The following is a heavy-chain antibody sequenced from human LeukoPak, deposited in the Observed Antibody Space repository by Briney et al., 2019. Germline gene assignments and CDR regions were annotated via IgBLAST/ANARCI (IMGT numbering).Heavy chain of an antibody. D-gene: IGHD2-2*01. Sequence: SETLSLTCAVYGGSFSGYCWSWIRQPPGKGLEWIGEINHSGSTNYNPSLKSRVTISVDTSKNQFSLKLSSVTAADTAVYYCASTQKYCSSTSCHYSWGQGTLVTVSS. CDR2: INHSGST. CDR3: ASTQKYCSSTSCHYS. CDR1: GGSFSGYC. V-gene: IGHV4-34*01. J-gene: IGHJ4*02.